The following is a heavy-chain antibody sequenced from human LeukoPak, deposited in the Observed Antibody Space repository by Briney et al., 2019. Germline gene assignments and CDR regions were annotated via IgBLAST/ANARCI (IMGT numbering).Heavy chain of an antibody. J-gene: IGHJ5*02. CDR1: GFTFSSYA. CDR3: ARGPSSGYYYGWFDP. CDR2: ISSNGGST. Sequence: EGSLRLSCAASGFTFSSYAMHWVRQAPGKGLEYVSAISSNGGSTYYANSVKGRFTISRDNSKNTLYLQMGSLRAEDMAVYYCARGPSSGYYYGWFDPWGQGTLVTVSS. V-gene: IGHV3-64*01. D-gene: IGHD3-22*01.